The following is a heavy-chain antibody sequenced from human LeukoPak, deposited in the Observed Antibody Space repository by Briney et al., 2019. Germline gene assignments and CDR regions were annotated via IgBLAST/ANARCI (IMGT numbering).Heavy chain of an antibody. CDR3: AKTRGYSSGWYYFDY. CDR2: ISYDGSNK. J-gene: IGHJ4*02. Sequence: PGRSLRLSCAASGFTFSSYGMHWVRQAPGKGLEGVAVISYDGSNKYYADSVKGRFTISRDNSKNTLYLQMNSLRAEDTAVYYCAKTRGYSSGWYYFDYWGQGTLVTVSS. V-gene: IGHV3-30*18. D-gene: IGHD6-19*01. CDR1: GFTFSSYG.